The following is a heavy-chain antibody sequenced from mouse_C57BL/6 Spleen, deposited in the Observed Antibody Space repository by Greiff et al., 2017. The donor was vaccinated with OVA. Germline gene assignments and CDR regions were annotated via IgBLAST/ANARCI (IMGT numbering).Heavy chain of an antibody. J-gene: IGHJ3*01. D-gene: IGHD3-2*02. Sequence: QVQLQQSGAELVKPGASVKISCKASGYAFSSYWMNWVKQRPGKGLEWIGQIYPGDGDTNYNGKFKGKATLTADKSSSTAYMQLSSLTSEDSAVYFCARQDSPSSGLFAYWGQGTLVTVSA. CDR3: ARQDSPSSGLFAY. V-gene: IGHV1-80*01. CDR1: GYAFSSYW. CDR2: IYPGDGDT.